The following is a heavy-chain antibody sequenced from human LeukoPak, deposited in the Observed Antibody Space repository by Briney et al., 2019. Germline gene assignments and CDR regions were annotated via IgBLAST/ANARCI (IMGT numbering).Heavy chain of an antibody. CDR2: IIPIFGTA. V-gene: IGHV1-69*13. Sequence: GASVKVSCKASGYTFSSYAISWVRQAPGQGLEWMGGIIPIFGTANYAQTFQGRVTITADESTSTAYMELSSLRSDDTAVYYCARVLGVVPAAGPYFDYWGQGTLVTVSS. CDR3: ARVLGVVPAAGPYFDY. J-gene: IGHJ4*02. D-gene: IGHD2-2*01. CDR1: GYTFSSYA.